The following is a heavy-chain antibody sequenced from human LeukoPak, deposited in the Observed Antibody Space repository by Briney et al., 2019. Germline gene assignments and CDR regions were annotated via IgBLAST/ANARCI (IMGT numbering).Heavy chain of an antibody. V-gene: IGHV3-30*18. Sequence: GRSLRLSCAASGFTFSSYGMHWVRQAPGKGLEWVAVISYDGSNKYYADSVKGRFTISRDNSKNTLYLQMNSLRAEDTAVYYRAKDLSADIWGQGTLVTVSS. D-gene: IGHD2-15*01. CDR1: GFTFSSYG. J-gene: IGHJ4*02. CDR3: AKDLSADI. CDR2: ISYDGSNK.